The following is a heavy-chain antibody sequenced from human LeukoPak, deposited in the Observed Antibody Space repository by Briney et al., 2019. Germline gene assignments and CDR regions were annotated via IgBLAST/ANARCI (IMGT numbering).Heavy chain of an antibody. CDR1: GYSFTSYW. J-gene: IGHJ5*02. CDR2: IYPGDSDT. Sequence: GESLKISCKGSGYSFTSYWIGWVRQMPGKGLEWTGIIYPGDSDTRYSPSFQGQVTISADKSISTAYLQWSSLKASDTAMYYCARAREGYSGYGNWFDPWGQGTLVTVSS. V-gene: IGHV5-51*01. D-gene: IGHD5-12*01. CDR3: ARAREGYSGYGNWFDP.